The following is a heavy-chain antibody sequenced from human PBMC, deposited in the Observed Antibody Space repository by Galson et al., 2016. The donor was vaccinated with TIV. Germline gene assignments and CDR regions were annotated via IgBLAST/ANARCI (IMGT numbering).Heavy chain of an antibody. CDR2: ATDESNGYTT. D-gene: IGHD1-26*01. CDR1: GFTFSDYF. CDR3: ARDQIGSYPD. V-gene: IGHV3-72*01. J-gene: IGHJ4*02. Sequence: SLRLSCAASGFTFSDYFMDWVRQFPGKGLEWVGRATDESNGYTTEYAASVRGRFTISRDDSKDSLYLQMNSLKTENTAVYYCARDQIGSYPDWGQGTLVTVSS.